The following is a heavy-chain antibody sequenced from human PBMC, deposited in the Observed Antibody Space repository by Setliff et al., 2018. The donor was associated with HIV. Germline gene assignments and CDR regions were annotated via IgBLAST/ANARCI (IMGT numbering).Heavy chain of an antibody. D-gene: IGHD3-16*02. CDR3: ARAYYDSVWGSHRYRFYYFDY. J-gene: IGHJ4*02. Sequence: ASVKVSCKASGYNFNVYYMHWERQAPGQGLEWMGIIDPSDNRTYYAQKFQGRVTMTRDTYTSSVYMELRSLRSEDTAVYYCARAYYDSVWGSHRYRFYYFDYWGQGSLVTVSS. CDR2: IDPSDNRT. CDR1: GYNFNVYY. V-gene: IGHV1-46*02.